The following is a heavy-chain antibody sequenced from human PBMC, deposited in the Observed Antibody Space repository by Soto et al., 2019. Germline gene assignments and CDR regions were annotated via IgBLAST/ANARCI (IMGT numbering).Heavy chain of an antibody. CDR3: ARDFILEAKARGAYDI. CDR1: GGSRSSYY. V-gene: IGHV4-4*07. J-gene: IGHJ3*02. CDR2: IYTSGST. Sequence: SQTLSRTCTVSGGSRSSYYWSWIRQPAGKGLEWSGRIYTSGSTNYNPSLKSRVTMSVDTSMNQFSLKLSSVTAADTAVYYCARDFILEAKARGAYDIWGQGTMVNVSS. D-gene: IGHD1-26*01.